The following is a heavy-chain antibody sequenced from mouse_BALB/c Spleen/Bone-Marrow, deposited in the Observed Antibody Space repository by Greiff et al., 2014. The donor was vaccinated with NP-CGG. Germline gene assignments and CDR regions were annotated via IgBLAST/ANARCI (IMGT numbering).Heavy chain of an antibody. CDR3: ARRYGSLWYFDV. Sequence: QVQLQQSGAELAKPGASVKMSCKASGYTFTDYWMHWVKQRPGRGLEWIGYINPSSGYTEYNQKFKDKPTLTADKSSSTAYMQLNILASADSAVYYCARRYGSLWYFDVWGAGTSVTVSS. CDR2: INPSSGYT. J-gene: IGHJ1*01. D-gene: IGHD1-1*01. CDR1: GYTFTDYW. V-gene: IGHV1-7*01.